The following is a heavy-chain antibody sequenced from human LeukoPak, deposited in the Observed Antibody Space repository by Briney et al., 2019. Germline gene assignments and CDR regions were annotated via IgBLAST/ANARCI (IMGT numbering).Heavy chain of an antibody. CDR3: VRPGAVAGRRWVDAFDI. CDR2: IYYSGST. Sequence: SETLSLTCTVSGGSISSNNYYWSWIRQPAGKGLEWIGHIYYSGSTNYNPSLKSRVTISVDASKNQFSLKLGSVTAADTAVYYCVRPGAVAGRRWVDAFDIWGQGTMVTVSS. D-gene: IGHD6-19*01. CDR1: GGSISSNNYY. J-gene: IGHJ3*02. V-gene: IGHV4-61*05.